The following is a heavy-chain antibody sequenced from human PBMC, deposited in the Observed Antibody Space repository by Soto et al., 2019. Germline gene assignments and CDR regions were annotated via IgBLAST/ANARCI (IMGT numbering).Heavy chain of an antibody. CDR3: ARDGSPYYYDSSGYLPLWY. V-gene: IGHV1-3*01. D-gene: IGHD3-22*01. CDR2: INAGNGNT. J-gene: IGHJ4*02. CDR1: GYTFTSYA. Sequence: QVQLVQSGAEVKKPGASVKVSCKASGYTFTSYAMHWVRQAPGQRLEWMGWINAGNGNTKYSQKFQGRVTITRDTSASTAYMELSSLRSEDTAVYYCARDGSPYYYDSSGYLPLWYWGQGTLFTVSS.